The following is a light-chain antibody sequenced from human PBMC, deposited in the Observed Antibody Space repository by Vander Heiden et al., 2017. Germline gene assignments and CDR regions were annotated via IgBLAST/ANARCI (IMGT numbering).Light chain of an antibody. Sequence: EIVLTQSPEFQSVTPKEKGTITCRDRQSIGSSLHWYQQKPDQSPKLLIKYASQSFSGVPSRFSGSGSGTDFTLTINSLEAEDAATYYCHQSSSLRGTFGQRTKVEIK. CDR3: HQSSSLRGT. CDR1: QSIGSS. V-gene: IGKV6-21*01. CDR2: YAS. J-gene: IGKJ1*01.